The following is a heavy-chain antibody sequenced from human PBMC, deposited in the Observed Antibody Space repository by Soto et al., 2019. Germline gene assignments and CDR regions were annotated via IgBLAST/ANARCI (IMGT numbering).Heavy chain of an antibody. Sequence: QVQLVESGGGVVQPGRSLRLSCAASGFTFSSYAMHWVRQAPGKGLEWVAVIFHDGSDEYYADSVKGRLTVSRDNSKNALILHLNSLKPEDTAVYYCVTAYTYGPDAFDIWGQGTMVTVTT. V-gene: IGHV3-30-3*01. CDR1: GFTFSSYA. CDR3: VTAYTYGPDAFDI. D-gene: IGHD5-18*01. J-gene: IGHJ3*02. CDR2: IFHDGSDE.